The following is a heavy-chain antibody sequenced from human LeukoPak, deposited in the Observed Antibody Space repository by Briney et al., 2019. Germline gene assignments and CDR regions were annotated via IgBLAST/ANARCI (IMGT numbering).Heavy chain of an antibody. CDR2: ISAYNGNT. CDR3: ARTSITIFGVVIIPDAFDI. D-gene: IGHD3-3*01. Sequence: ASVKVSCRASGYTFTSYGISWVRQAPGQGLEWMGWISAYNGNTNYAQKLQGRVTMTTDTSTSTAYMELRSLRSDDTAVYYCARTSITIFGVVIIPDAFDIWGQGTMVTVSS. V-gene: IGHV1-18*01. CDR1: GYTFTSYG. J-gene: IGHJ3*02.